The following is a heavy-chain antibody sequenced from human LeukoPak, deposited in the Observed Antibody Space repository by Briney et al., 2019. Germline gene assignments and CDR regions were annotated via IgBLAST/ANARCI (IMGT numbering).Heavy chain of an antibody. Sequence: ASETLSLTCTVSGVSLSSDYWSWIRQPPGKGLEWIGSIYYSGSANYNPSLKSRVTISVDTSKNQFSLKLSSVTAADTAVYYCARQKDSGTYPFDYWGQGTLVTVSS. CDR3: ARQKDSGTYPFDY. J-gene: IGHJ4*02. CDR1: GVSLSSDY. D-gene: IGHD1-26*01. V-gene: IGHV4-59*08. CDR2: IYYSGSA.